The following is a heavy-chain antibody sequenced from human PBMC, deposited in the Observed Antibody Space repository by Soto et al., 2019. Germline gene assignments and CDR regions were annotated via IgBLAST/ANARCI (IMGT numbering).Heavy chain of an antibody. J-gene: IGHJ4*02. CDR3: AKDLHSSGWAAYNFDY. Sequence: GGSLRLSCAASGFTFINFGMHGVRQAPGKGLEWVALISYDGSNKYYADSVKGRFTISRDSTKNTLSLQINSLRAEDSAVYYCAKDLHSSGWAAYNFDYWGQGTLVTVSS. V-gene: IGHV3-30*18. CDR2: ISYDGSNK. CDR1: GFTFINFG. D-gene: IGHD6-25*01.